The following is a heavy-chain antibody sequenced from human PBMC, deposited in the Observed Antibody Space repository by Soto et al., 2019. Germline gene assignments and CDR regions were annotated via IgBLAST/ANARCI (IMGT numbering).Heavy chain of an antibody. Sequence: GGSLRLSCAASGFTFSSYGMHWVRQAPGKGLEWVAVISYDGSNKYYADSVKGRFTISRDNSKNTLYLQMNSLRAEDTAVYYCAITRDCSGGSCPAGGPVAPQEGAFDIWGQGTMVTVSS. CDR3: AITRDCSGGSCPAGGPVAPQEGAFDI. V-gene: IGHV3-30*03. J-gene: IGHJ3*02. D-gene: IGHD2-15*01. CDR2: ISYDGSNK. CDR1: GFTFSSYG.